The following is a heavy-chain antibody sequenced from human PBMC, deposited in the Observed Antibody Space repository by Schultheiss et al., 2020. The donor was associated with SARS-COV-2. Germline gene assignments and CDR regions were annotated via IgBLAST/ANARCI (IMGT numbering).Heavy chain of an antibody. D-gene: IGHD4-23*01. V-gene: IGHV1-2*06. CDR1: GYSFTGYY. Sequence: ASVKVSCKASGYSFTGYYMHWVRQAPGQGLEWMGRINPKSGGTNYTQKFQGTVTMTRDTSITTAYMELSGLRSDDTAVYYCASADRYGGPDYWGQGTLVTVSS. CDR2: INPKSGGT. J-gene: IGHJ4*02. CDR3: ASADRYGGPDY.